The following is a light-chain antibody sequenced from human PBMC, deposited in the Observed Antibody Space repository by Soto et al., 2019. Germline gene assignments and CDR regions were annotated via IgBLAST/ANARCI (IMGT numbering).Light chain of an antibody. CDR2: GAS. V-gene: IGKV3-20*01. J-gene: IGKJ1*01. CDR1: QSVSSN. Sequence: EIAMTQSPATLSVSPGERATLSCRASQSVSSNLAWYQQRPGQAPRLVIYGASRRATGIPDRFSGSGSGTDFTLTISRLEPEDFAVYFCQHYGAPPRPFGQGTKVEMK. CDR3: QHYGAPPRP.